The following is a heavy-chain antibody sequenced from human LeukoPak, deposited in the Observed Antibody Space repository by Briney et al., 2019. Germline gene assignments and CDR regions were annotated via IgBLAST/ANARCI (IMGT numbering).Heavy chain of an antibody. Sequence: GRSLRLSCTASGFTFSDYGMHWVRQAPGKGLEWVAIIWYDGYNKYYADSVRGRFTISRDNSKNTLYLQMNNLRAEDTAVYYCARAVGSNWPYDRWGQGTLVTVSS. J-gene: IGHJ5*02. CDR2: IWYDGYNK. CDR1: GFTFSDYG. D-gene: IGHD6-13*01. CDR3: ARAVGSNWPYDR. V-gene: IGHV3-33*01.